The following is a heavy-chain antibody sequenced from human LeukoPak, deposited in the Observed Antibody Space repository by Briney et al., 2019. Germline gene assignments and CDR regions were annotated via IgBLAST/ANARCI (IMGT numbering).Heavy chain of an antibody. Sequence: GASVKVSCKASGYTFTSYGISWVRQAPGQGLEWMGWISAYNGNTNYAQKLQGRVTITTDTSTSTAYMELRSLRSDDTAVYYCAKVTSTMQYDYWGQGTLVTVSS. CDR3: AKVTSTMQYDY. CDR2: ISAYNGNT. D-gene: IGHD1-20*01. CDR1: GYTFTSYG. V-gene: IGHV1-18*01. J-gene: IGHJ4*02.